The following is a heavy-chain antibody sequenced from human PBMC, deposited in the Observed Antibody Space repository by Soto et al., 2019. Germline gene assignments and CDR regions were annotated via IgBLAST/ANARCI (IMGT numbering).Heavy chain of an antibody. Sequence: PGGSLRLSCAASGFTFSSYGMHWVRQAPGKGLEWVAVIWYDGSNKYYADSVKGRFTISRDNSKNTLYLQMNSLRAEDTAVYYCARALGGGYSNYWPFDYWGQGTLVTVSS. CDR3: ARALGGGYSNYWPFDY. CDR2: IWYDGSNK. D-gene: IGHD4-4*01. V-gene: IGHV3-33*01. CDR1: GFTFSSYG. J-gene: IGHJ4*02.